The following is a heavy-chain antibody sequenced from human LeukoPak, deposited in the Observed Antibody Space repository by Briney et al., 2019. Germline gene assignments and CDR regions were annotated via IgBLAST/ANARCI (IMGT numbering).Heavy chain of an antibody. Sequence: ASVKVSCKASGYTFICYYMHWVRQAPGQGLEWMGWINPNSGGTHFAQKFQGRVTMTRDTSISTAYMELSRLTSDDTAVYYCTRDWPRGADLDTFDIWGQGTMVTVSS. CDR2: INPNSGGT. J-gene: IGHJ3*02. CDR3: TRDWPRGADLDTFDI. V-gene: IGHV1-2*02. CDR1: GYTFICYY.